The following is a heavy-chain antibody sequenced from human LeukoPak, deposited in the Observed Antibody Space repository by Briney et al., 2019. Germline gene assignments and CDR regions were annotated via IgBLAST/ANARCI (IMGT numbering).Heavy chain of an antibody. D-gene: IGHD3-10*01. J-gene: IGHJ5*02. CDR2: ISYDGSNK. V-gene: IGHV3-30*18. CDR3: AKDMYYYGSGSYEKFDP. CDR1: GFTFSSYG. Sequence: GGSLRLSRAASGFTFSSYGMHWVRQAPGKGLEWVAVISYDGSNKYYADSMKGRFTISRDNSKNTLYLQMNSLRAEDTAVYYCAKDMYYYGSGSYEKFDPWGQGTLVTVSS.